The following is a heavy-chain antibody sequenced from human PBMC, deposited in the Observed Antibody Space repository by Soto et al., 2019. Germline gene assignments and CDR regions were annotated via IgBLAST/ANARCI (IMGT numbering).Heavy chain of an antibody. CDR2: TRNKASSYTT. J-gene: IGHJ6*02. D-gene: IGHD2-2*01. CDR3: ARVPVCSSTSCQGDYYYYGMDV. V-gene: IGHV3-72*01. Sequence: EVQLVESGGGLVQPGGSLRLSCAASGFTFSDHYMDWVRQAPGKGLEWVGRTRNKASSYTTEYAASVKGRFTISRDDSKNSLYLQMNSLKTEDTAVYYCARVPVCSSTSCQGDYYYYGMDVWGQGTTVTVSS. CDR1: GFTFSDHY.